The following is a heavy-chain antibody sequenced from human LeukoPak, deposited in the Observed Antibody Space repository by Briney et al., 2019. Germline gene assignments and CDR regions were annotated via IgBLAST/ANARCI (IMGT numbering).Heavy chain of an antibody. Sequence: GGSLRLSCTASGFTFDAYAMYWVRQAPGKGLEWVSLISANGENTYYADSVKGRFTISRDTSKNSLYLQMNFLTSGGTAFYSCAKGRRDDSFCGTFDSWGRGTPVAVSS. CDR2: ISANGENT. J-gene: IGHJ4*02. V-gene: IGHV3-43*02. D-gene: IGHD5-18*01. CDR3: AKGRRDDSFCGTFDS. CDR1: GFTFDAYA.